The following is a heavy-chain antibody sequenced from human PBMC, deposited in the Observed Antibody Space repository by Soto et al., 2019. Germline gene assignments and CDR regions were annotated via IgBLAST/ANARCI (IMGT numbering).Heavy chain of an antibody. D-gene: IGHD1-26*01. Sequence: EVQLLESGGGLVQPGGSLRLSCAASGFTFSSYAMRWVRQAPVKGLEWVSAISGSGGSTYYADSVKGRFTISRDNSKNTLYLQMKSLRAEDTAVYYCARRGSGSYYDYWGQGTLVTVSP. CDR2: ISGSGGST. V-gene: IGHV3-23*01. J-gene: IGHJ4*02. CDR3: ARRGSGSYYDY. CDR1: GFTFSSYA.